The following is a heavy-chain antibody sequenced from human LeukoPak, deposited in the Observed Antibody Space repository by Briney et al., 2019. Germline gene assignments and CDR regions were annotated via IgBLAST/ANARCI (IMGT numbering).Heavy chain of an antibody. J-gene: IGHJ4*02. D-gene: IGHD5-18*01. CDR1: GGSISSSSYY. Sequence: SETLSLTCTVSGGSISSSSYYWGWIRQPPGKGLEWIGYIYYSGSTYYNPSLKSRVTISVDTSKNQFSLKLSSVTAADTAVYYCARGAAMVYYFDYWGQGTLVTVSS. CDR2: IYYSGST. CDR3: ARGAAMVYYFDY. V-gene: IGHV4-31*03.